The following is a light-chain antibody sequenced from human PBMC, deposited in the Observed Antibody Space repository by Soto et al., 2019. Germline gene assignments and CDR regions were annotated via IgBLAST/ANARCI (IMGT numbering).Light chain of an antibody. J-gene: IGKJ1*01. Sequence: EIVMTQSPATLSVSPGERATLSCRASQSLSSNLAWYQQKPGQAPRLLIYGASSRATGIPDRFIGSGSGTEFILTISRLEPDDFAIYHCHQHGGSPETFGQGTKVDI. CDR3: HQHGGSPET. V-gene: IGKV3-20*01. CDR2: GAS. CDR1: QSLSSN.